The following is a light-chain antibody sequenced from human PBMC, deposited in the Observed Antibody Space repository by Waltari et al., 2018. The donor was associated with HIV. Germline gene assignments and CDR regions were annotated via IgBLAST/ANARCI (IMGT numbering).Light chain of an antibody. CDR1: SGSIASNY. CDR2: EDN. CDR3: QSYDSSKQV. Sequence: NFMLTQPHSVSESPGKTVTISCTRSSGSIASNYVQWYQQRPGSSPPTVIYEDNQKPAGGPDRFSGSSDSSANSASLTISGLKTEDEADYYCQSYDSSKQVFGGGTKLTVL. V-gene: IGLV6-57*01. J-gene: IGLJ2*01.